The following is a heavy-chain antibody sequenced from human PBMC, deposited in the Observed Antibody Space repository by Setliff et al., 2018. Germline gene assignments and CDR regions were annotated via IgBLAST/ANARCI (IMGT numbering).Heavy chain of an antibody. D-gene: IGHD5-18*01. J-gene: IGHJ4*02. CDR3: ARGSGRGYSYGLFDY. CDR2: IFYSGYT. Sequence: SETLSLTCTVSSGSVSTYYWSWIRQPPGKGLEWIGFIFYSGYTHYNPSLKSRVTMSVDVSRDQFSLELSSVTAADTAVYFCARGSGRGYSYGLFDYWGQGSLVTVSS. V-gene: IGHV4-59*02. CDR1: SGSVSTYY.